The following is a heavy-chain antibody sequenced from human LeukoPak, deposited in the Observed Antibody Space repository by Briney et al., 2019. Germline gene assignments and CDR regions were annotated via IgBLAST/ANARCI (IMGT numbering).Heavy chain of an antibody. D-gene: IGHD6-13*01. V-gene: IGHV4-30-2*03. CDR1: GGSISSGGYS. CDR2: IYHSGGT. Sequence: SQTLSLTCAVSGGSISSGGYSWSWIRQPPGKGLEWIGYIYHSGGTYYNPSLKSRVTISVDTSRNQFSLKLGSVTAADTAVYYCARHGSIATGAFTYWGQGTLVTVSS. CDR3: ARHGSIATGAFTY. J-gene: IGHJ4*02.